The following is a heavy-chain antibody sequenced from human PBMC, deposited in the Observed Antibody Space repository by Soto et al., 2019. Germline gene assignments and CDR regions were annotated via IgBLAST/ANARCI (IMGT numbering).Heavy chain of an antibody. CDR2: IYYSGST. CDR1: GASISSGDYY. V-gene: IGHV4-30-4*01. J-gene: IGHJ5*02. Sequence: QVQLQESGPGLVEPSQTLSLTCTVSGASISSGDYYWSWIRQPPGKGLEWIGYIYYSGSTYYHPSLQSRVTISIDASTNQFSLKLRSVTAADTAMYYCARGSSLADIAVAPRHSNWSDPWGQGTLVTVSS. CDR3: ARGSSLADIAVAPRHSNWSDP. D-gene: IGHD6-19*01.